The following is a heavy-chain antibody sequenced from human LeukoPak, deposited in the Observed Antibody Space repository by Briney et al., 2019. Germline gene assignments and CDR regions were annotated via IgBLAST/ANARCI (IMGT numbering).Heavy chain of an antibody. Sequence: GGTLRLSCAASGFTFSSYGMSWVRQAPGKGLEWVSSISSSSSYIYYADSVKGRFTISRDNAKNSLYLQMNSLRAEDTAVYYCAREGGYSYGPIWGQGTLVTVSS. D-gene: IGHD5-18*01. CDR2: ISSSSSYI. J-gene: IGHJ4*02. CDR3: AREGGYSYGPI. V-gene: IGHV3-21*01. CDR1: GFTFSSYG.